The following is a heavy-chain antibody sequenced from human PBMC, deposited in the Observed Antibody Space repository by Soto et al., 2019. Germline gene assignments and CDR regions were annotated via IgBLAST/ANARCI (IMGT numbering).Heavy chain of an antibody. Sequence: GGSLRLSCAASGFTFSSYEMNWVRQAPGKGLEWVSYISSSGSTIYYADSVKGRFTISRDNAKNSLYLQMNSLRAEDTAVYYCARGDHRDGYKYYFDYWGQGTLVTVSS. CDR3: ARGDHRDGYKYYFDY. J-gene: IGHJ4*02. D-gene: IGHD5-12*01. CDR2: ISSSGSTI. CDR1: GFTFSSYE. V-gene: IGHV3-48*03.